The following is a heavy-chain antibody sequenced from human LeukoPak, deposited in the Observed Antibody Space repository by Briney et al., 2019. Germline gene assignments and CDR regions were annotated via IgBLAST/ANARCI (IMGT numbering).Heavy chain of an antibody. Sequence: AAETLTLTCTVSSGPITSCYWSWIRQPPGKGLESIGHIYYTGTTDYNPSVKSRVSMSTDTSTSQFSMRLISVTASDTAVYFCAGAPNQHDFDYWGQGTLVAVSS. V-gene: IGHV4-59*01. CDR1: SGPITSCY. CDR3: AGAPNQHDFDY. CDR2: IYYTGTT. J-gene: IGHJ4*02.